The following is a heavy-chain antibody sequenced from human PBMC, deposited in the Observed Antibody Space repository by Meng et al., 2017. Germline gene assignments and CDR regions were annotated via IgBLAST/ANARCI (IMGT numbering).Heavy chain of an antibody. J-gene: IGHJ4*02. CDR1: GGSVGSGNYY. D-gene: IGHD4-17*01. V-gene: IGHV4-61*01. CDR3: ARDVGGDYETLFDY. CDR2: IVYSGST. Sequence: QGQLQASGPGLVRPSETLSLTCTVSGGSVGSGNYYWSWIRQPPGKGLEWIGYIVYSGSTTYNPSLKTRVTISVDTSKNQFSLKLTSVTAADTAVYFCARDVGGDYETLFDYWGQGTLVTVSS.